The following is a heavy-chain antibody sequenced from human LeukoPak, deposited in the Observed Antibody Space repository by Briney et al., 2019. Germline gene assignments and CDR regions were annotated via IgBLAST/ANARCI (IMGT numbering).Heavy chain of an antibody. Sequence: PGGALRLSCAASGFTFSTYWMSWVRQAPAKGLEWVANIKQDGCEKLYVDSVKDRFAISRDNAKNYLYLQMNSLRAGDTAVYYCARSRRYYVSSGYPQGWYFDLWGRGTLVTVSS. CDR3: ARSRRYYVSSGYPQGWYFDL. D-gene: IGHD3-22*01. J-gene: IGHJ2*01. V-gene: IGHV3-7*01. CDR2: IKQDGCEK. CDR1: GFTFSTYW.